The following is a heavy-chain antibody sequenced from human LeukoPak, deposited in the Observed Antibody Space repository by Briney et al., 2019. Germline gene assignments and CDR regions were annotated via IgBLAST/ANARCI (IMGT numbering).Heavy chain of an antibody. Sequence: ASVTVSCKASGGTFSSYAISWVRQAPGQGLEWMGRIIPILGIANYAQKFQGRVTITADKSTSTAYMELSSLRSEDTAVYYCASHYQDNSSWYVASFDYWGQGTLVTVSS. J-gene: IGHJ4*02. CDR2: IIPILGIA. V-gene: IGHV1-69*04. CDR3: ASHYQDNSSWYVASFDY. CDR1: GGTFSSYA. D-gene: IGHD6-13*01.